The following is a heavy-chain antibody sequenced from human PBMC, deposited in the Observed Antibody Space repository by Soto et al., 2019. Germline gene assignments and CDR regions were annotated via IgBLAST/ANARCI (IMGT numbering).Heavy chain of an antibody. CDR1: GFTVSSNY. CDR2: IYSSGST. J-gene: IGHJ4*02. Sequence: EVQLVESGGGLVQPGGSLRLSCAASGFTVSSNYMSWVRQAPGKGLEWVSAIYSSGSTYYADSLKGRYTISRHNSNITLYLQMNSLRAMDTGVYNCARESYILAAGTFVYVVQGTLVIVSS. CDR3: ARESYILAAGTFVY. D-gene: IGHD6-13*01. V-gene: IGHV3-53*04.